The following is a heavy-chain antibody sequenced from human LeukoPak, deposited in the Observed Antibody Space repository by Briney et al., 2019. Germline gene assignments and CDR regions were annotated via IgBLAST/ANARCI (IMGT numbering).Heavy chain of an antibody. Sequence: ASVKVSCKASGYTFTGYYMHWVRQAPGQGLEWMGCINPNSGGTNYAQKFQGWVTMTRDTSISTAYMELSRLRSDDTAVYYCARGFKYYYGSGSHLEYYYGMDVWGKGTTVTVSS. CDR3: ARGFKYYYGSGSHLEYYYGMDV. V-gene: IGHV1-2*04. CDR1: GYTFTGYY. D-gene: IGHD3-10*01. J-gene: IGHJ6*04. CDR2: INPNSGGT.